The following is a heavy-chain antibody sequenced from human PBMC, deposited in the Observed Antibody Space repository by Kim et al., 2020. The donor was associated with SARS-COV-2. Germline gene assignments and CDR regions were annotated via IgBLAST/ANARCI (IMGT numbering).Heavy chain of an antibody. CDR2: IWYDGSNK. J-gene: IGHJ4*02. Sequence: GGSLRLSCAASGFTFSSYGMHWVRQAPGKGLEWVAVIWYDGSNKYYADSVKGRFTISRDNSKNTLYLQMNSLRAEDTAVYYCAKEGRITMVRGVRPDFDYWGQGTLVTVSS. D-gene: IGHD3-10*01. CDR1: GFTFSSYG. CDR3: AKEGRITMVRGVRPDFDY. V-gene: IGHV3-33*06.